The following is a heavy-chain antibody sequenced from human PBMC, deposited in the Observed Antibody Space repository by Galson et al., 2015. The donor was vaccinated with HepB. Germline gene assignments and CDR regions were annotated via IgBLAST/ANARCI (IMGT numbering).Heavy chain of an antibody. J-gene: IGHJ4*02. V-gene: IGHV1-18*04. CDR1: GYTFTSYG. CDR2: ISAYNGNT. D-gene: IGHD3-22*01. Sequence: SVKVSCKASGYTFTSYGISWVRQAPGQGLEWMGWISAYNGNTNYAQKLQGRVTMTTDTSTSTAYMELRSLRSDDTAVYYCARGRSYYDSSGYLQIDYWGQGTLVTVSS. CDR3: ARGRSYYDSSGYLQIDY.